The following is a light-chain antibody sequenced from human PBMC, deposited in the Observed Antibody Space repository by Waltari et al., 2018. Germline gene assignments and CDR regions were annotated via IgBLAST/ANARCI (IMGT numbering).Light chain of an antibody. CDR1: QSVSTY. V-gene: IGKV3-11*01. CDR2: DAS. J-gene: IGKJ2*01. CDR3: LQRSAWPYT. Sequence: EIVLTQSPATLPLSPGEGATLSCRASQSVSTYLAWYQQKPGQAPRLLIYDASNRAPGIPARFSASGSGTDFTLTISSLEPDDFAVYYCLQRSAWPYTFGQGTTLEIK.